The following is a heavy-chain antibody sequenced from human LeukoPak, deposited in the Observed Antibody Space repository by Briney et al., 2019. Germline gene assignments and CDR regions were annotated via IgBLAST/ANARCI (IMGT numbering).Heavy chain of an antibody. CDR1: GYTLTSYY. D-gene: IGHD5-24*01. CDR3: ASVYKHGMDV. Sequence: PRASVKVSCKASGYTLTSYYLHWVRQAPGQGLEWMAIINPSGGSTSHAQKFQGRVTMTRDTSASTVYMELSSLRSEDTAVYYCASVYKHGMDVWGQGTTVTVSS. CDR2: INPSGGST. V-gene: IGHV1-46*01. J-gene: IGHJ6*02.